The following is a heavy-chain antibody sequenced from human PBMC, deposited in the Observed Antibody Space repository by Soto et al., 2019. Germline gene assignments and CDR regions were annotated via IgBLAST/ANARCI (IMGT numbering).Heavy chain of an antibody. V-gene: IGHV3-9*01. J-gene: IGHJ6*02. CDR2: ISWNSGSI. CDR1: GFTFDDYA. CDR3: AKDIAAAGTMYYYYGMDV. D-gene: IGHD6-13*01. Sequence: DVQLVESGGGLVQPGRSLRLSCAASGFTFDDYAMHWVRQAPGKGLEWVSGISWNSGSIGYADSVKGRFTISRDNAKNSLYLQMNSLRAEDTALYYCAKDIAAAGTMYYYYGMDVWGQGTTVTVSS.